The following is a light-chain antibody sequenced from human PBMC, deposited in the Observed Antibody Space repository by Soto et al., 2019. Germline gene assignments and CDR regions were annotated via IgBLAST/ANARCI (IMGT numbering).Light chain of an antibody. CDR2: GAS. CDR1: QSVSNN. V-gene: IGKV3-15*01. Sequence: EIVMTQSPATLSVSPGERATLSCMASQSVSNNLAWYQQKPGQAPRLLIYGASTRATGIPARFSGSGSGTEFTLIISSLQSEDFAVYCCQQYNNWPLLTFGGGTKVEIK. J-gene: IGKJ4*01. CDR3: QQYNNWPLLT.